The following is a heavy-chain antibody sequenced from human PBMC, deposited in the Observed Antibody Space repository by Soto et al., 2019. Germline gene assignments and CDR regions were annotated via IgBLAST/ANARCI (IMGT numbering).Heavy chain of an antibody. CDR2: ISVSGGST. Sequence: EVQLLESGGGLVQPGGSLRLSCAASGFTLSSYAMSWVRQAPGKGLEWVSAISVSGGSTYYADSVKGRFTISRDTSKNTLYLQRNSLRAEDTAVYYCAKVEYGSSGDYRGQGTLVTVSS. V-gene: IGHV3-23*01. CDR1: GFTLSSYA. J-gene: IGHJ4*02. CDR3: AKVEYGSSGDY. D-gene: IGHD6-6*01.